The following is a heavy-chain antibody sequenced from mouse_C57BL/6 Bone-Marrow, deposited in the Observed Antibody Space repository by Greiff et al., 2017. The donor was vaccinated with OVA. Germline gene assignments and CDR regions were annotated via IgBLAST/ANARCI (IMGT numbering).Heavy chain of an antibody. Sequence: EVQVVESGEGLVKPGGSLKLSCAASGFTFSSYARSGGRQTQEKRREGVAYISSGGDYIYYADTVKGRFPISRDNARNTLYLQMSSMKSEDTAMYYCTREPYYYGSSYIAYWGQGTLVTVSA. CDR3: TREPYYYGSSYIAY. CDR2: ISSGGDYI. D-gene: IGHD1-1*01. J-gene: IGHJ3*01. V-gene: IGHV5-9-1*02. CDR1: GFTFSSYA.